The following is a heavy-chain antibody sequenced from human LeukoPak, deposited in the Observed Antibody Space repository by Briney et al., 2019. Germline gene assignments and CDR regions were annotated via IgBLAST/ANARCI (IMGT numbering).Heavy chain of an antibody. CDR3: AKALYSGYYFDY. D-gene: IGHD1-26*01. J-gene: IGHJ4*02. V-gene: IGHV3-23*01. CDR2: ISGSGGST. Sequence: GGSLRFSCAASGFTFSSYATSWVRQAPGKGLEWVSAISGSGGSTYYADSVKGRFTISRDNSKNTLYLQMNSLRAEDTAVYYCAKALYSGYYFDYWGQGTLVTVSS. CDR1: GFTFSSYA.